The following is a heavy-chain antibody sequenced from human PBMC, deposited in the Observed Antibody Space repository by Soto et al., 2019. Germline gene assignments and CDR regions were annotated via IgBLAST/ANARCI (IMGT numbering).Heavy chain of an antibody. CDR2: IIPILGIA. CDR3: AREHDNYFDY. CDR1: GGTFSSYT. D-gene: IGHD3-9*01. Sequence: QVQLVQSGAEVKKPGSSVKVSCKASGGTFSSYTISWVRQAPGQGLEWMGRIIPILGIANYAQKFQGRVXIXXDKSTGTAYMELSSLRSEDTAVYYCAREHDNYFDYWGQGTLVTVSS. J-gene: IGHJ4*02. V-gene: IGHV1-69*08.